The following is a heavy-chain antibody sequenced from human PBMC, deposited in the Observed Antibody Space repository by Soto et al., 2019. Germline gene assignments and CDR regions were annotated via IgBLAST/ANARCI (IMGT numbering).Heavy chain of an antibody. J-gene: IGHJ4*02. CDR3: ARGTEMATILGFDY. CDR1: GGSISSYY. Sequence: PSETLSLTCTVSGGSISSYYWSWIRQPPGKGLEWIGYIYYSGSTNYNPSLKSRVTISVDTSKNQFSLKLSSVTAADTAVYYCARGTEMATILGFDYWGQGTLVTVSS. V-gene: IGHV4-59*01. CDR2: IYYSGST. D-gene: IGHD5-12*01.